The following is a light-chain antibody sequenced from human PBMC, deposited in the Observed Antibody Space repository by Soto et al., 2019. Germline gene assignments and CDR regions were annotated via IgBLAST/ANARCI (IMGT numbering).Light chain of an antibody. Sequence: DIVLTQSPESLAVSLGERATINCKSSQNVLYSSNNKNYLAWYQRKPGQPPKLLIYWASTRESGVPDRFSGSGSGTDFTLTISSLQAEDVAVYYCQQYYSTPPTFGQGTKVDIK. CDR3: QQYYSTPPT. J-gene: IGKJ1*01. CDR2: WAS. V-gene: IGKV4-1*01. CDR1: QNVLYSSNNKNY.